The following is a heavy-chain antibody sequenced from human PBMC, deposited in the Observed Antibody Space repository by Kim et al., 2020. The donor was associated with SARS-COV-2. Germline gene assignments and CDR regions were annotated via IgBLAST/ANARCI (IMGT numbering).Heavy chain of an antibody. V-gene: IGHV1-8*01. J-gene: IGHJ4*02. Sequence: ASVKVSCKASGYTFTSYDINWVRQATGQGLEWMGWMNPNSGNTGYAQKFQGRVTMTRNTSISTAYMELSSLRSEDTAVYYCARGAGQLVLYYFDYWGQGTLVTVSS. CDR1: GYTFTSYD. CDR2: MNPNSGNT. D-gene: IGHD6-6*01. CDR3: ARGAGQLVLYYFDY.